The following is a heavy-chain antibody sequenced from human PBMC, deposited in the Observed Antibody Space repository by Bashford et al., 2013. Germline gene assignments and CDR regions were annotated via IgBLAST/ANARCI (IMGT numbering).Heavy chain of an antibody. Sequence: ASVKVSCKTSGYSFTVSYIHWVRQAPGQGLEWMGTINPRDGGTNYAQKFQGRVTMTTDTSTSTVYMELKSLTSDDTAVYYCARGGLNYYDISGYYSSFDFWGQGTLVTVSS. CDR3: ARGGLNYYDISGYYSSFDF. V-gene: IGHV1-46*01. J-gene: IGHJ4*02. CDR2: INPRDGGT. D-gene: IGHD3-22*01. CDR1: GYSFTVSY.